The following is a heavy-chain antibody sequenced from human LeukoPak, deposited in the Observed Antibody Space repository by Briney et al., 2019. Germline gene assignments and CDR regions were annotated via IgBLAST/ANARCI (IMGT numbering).Heavy chain of an antibody. Sequence: KSGGSLRLSCAASGFTFSSYSMNWVRQAPGKGLEWVSSISSSSSYIYYADSVKGRFTISRDNAKNSLYLQMNSLRAEDTAVYYCARSHYDFWSGTIDYWGQGTLVTVSS. D-gene: IGHD3-3*01. J-gene: IGHJ4*02. V-gene: IGHV3-21*04. CDR3: ARSHYDFWSGTIDY. CDR2: ISSSSSYI. CDR1: GFTFSSYS.